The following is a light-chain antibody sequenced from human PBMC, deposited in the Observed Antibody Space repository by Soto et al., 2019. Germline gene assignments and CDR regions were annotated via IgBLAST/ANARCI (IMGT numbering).Light chain of an antibody. J-gene: IGKJ2*01. CDR3: MQGIQTPPYT. CDR1: QSLLHSNGHNH. CDR2: LGS. Sequence: EIVMTQSPLFLPVTPGEPASISCRSSQSLLHSNGHNHLYWYLQKPGQSPQLLIHLGSNRASGVPDRFSGSGSGTDFTLKISRVEAEDVGIYYCMQGIQTPPYTFGQGTKLEIK. V-gene: IGKV2-28*01.